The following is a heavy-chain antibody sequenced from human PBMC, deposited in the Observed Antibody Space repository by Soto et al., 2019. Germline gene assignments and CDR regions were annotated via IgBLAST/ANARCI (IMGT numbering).Heavy chain of an antibody. CDR1: GFTFSSYA. V-gene: IGHV3-30*04. CDR2: ISKDGSNK. J-gene: IGHJ4*02. CDR3: AKDDTSGRFYRGDY. Sequence: QVQLVESGGGVVQPGTSLRLSCAASGFTFSSYAMHWVRQAPGKGLEWVAVISKDGSNKYYADSVKGRFTISRDNSKNTLYLQMNRLRAEDTAVYYGAKDDTSGRFYRGDYWGQGTLVTVSS. D-gene: IGHD3-22*01.